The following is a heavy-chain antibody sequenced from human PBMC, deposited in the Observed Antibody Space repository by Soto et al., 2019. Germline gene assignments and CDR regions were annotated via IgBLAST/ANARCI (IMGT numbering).Heavy chain of an antibody. D-gene: IGHD3-3*01. J-gene: IGHJ6*02. CDR2: INHSGST. CDR3: ARARRSGYLQVYYYYYGMDV. Sequence: SETLSLTCAVYGGSFSGYYWSWIRQPPGKGLEWIGEINHSGSTNYNPSLKSRVTISVDTSKNQFSLKLSSVTAADTAVYYCARARRSGYLQVYYYYYGMDVWGQGTTVTVSS. CDR1: GGSFSGYY. V-gene: IGHV4-34*01.